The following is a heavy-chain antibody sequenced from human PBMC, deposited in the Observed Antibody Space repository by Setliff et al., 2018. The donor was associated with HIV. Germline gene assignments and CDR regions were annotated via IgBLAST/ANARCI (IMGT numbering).Heavy chain of an antibody. CDR1: GYTFTIYS. Sequence: ASVKVSCKASGYTFTIYSINWVRQAPGQGLEWMGSISGYNGNTNYAQKFQGRVTVTTDTSTSTAYMELRSLRSDDTAVYYCARAGGFCNAATCLRGYDAFDIWGQGTTVTVSS. CDR3: ARAGGFCNAATCLRGYDAFDI. J-gene: IGHJ3*02. V-gene: IGHV1-18*01. D-gene: IGHD2-15*01. CDR2: ISGYNGNT.